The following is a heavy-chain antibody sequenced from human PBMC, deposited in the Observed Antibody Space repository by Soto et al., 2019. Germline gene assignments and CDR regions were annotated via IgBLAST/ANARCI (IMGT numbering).Heavy chain of an antibody. D-gene: IGHD3-10*01. J-gene: IGHJ4*02. Sequence: EVPLVESGGGLVKPGGSLRLSCAASGFTFSSSSMNWVRQAPGKGLEWVSSVLIGTPYIYCAESVKGRFTISRDNAKNSLFLQMNRVRGEDTAVYYSARDRGASEWGVVGRFDYWGQGTLVTVSS. CDR1: GFTFSSSS. CDR3: ARDRGASEWGVVGRFDY. V-gene: IGHV3-21*06. CDR2: VLIGTPYI.